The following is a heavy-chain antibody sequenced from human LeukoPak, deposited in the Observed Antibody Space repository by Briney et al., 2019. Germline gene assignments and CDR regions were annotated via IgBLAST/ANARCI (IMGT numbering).Heavy chain of an antibody. D-gene: IGHD6-6*01. CDR3: ARRTPEYTNRWYFDL. CDR1: GYSFTSYW. Sequence: GESLKISCKGSGYSFTSYWIGWVRQMPGKGLEWMGIIYPGDSDTRYSPSFQGLVTISADKSINTAFVQWSSLKASDTAIYYCARRTPEYTNRWYFDLWGRGTLVTVSS. V-gene: IGHV5-51*01. J-gene: IGHJ2*01. CDR2: IYPGDSDT.